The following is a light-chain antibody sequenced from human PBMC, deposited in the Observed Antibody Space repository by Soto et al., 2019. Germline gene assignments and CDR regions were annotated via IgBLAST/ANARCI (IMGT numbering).Light chain of an antibody. Sequence: DIVMTQSPLSLRVTPGEPASISCRSSQSLLHSSGYNYLHWYLQKPGQSPQLLISLGSDRAPGVPDRFSGSGSGTDFTLKITRVEAEEVGVYYCMQPLQTPWTFGQGTKVDIK. CDR3: MQPLQTPWT. V-gene: IGKV2-28*01. CDR2: LGS. J-gene: IGKJ1*01. CDR1: QSLLHSSGYNY.